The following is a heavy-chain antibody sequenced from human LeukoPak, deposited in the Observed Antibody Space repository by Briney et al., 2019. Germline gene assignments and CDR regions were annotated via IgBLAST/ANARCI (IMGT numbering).Heavy chain of an antibody. CDR1: GYTFTGYY. CDR3: ARGDPSYGMDV. CDR2: INPNSGGT. V-gene: IGHV1-2*02. Sequence: ASVKVSCKASGYTFTGYYMHWVRQAPGQGLEWMGWINPNSGGTNYAQKLQGRVTMTTDTPTSTAYMELRSLRSDDTAVYYCARGDPSYGMDVWGQGTTVTVSS. J-gene: IGHJ6*02.